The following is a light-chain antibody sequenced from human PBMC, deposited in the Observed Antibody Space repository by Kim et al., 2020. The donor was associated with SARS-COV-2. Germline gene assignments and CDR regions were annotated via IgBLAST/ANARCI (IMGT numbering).Light chain of an antibody. CDR2: DAS. CDR1: QSVSID. Sequence: LSHGEGTTLSCRASQSVSIDLDGYQQKPGQTPRLLIHDASNRATGIPARFSGRGSGTDFTLTISSLEPEDFAVYYCQQRSNWPRTFGQGTKVDIK. V-gene: IGKV3-11*01. J-gene: IGKJ1*01. CDR3: QQRSNWPRT.